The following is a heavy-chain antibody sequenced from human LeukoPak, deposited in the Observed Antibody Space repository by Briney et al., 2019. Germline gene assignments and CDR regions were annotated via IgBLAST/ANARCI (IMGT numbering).Heavy chain of an antibody. CDR3: AKATNCSSTRCYGTRSAYYYYGMDV. CDR2: ISSSSSTI. CDR1: GFTFSSDS. D-gene: IGHD2-2*01. V-gene: IGHV3-48*01. J-gene: IGHJ6*02. Sequence: GGSLRLSCAASGFTFSSDSMNWVRQAPGKGLEWVSYISSSSSTIYYADSVEGRFTISRDNSKNTLYLRMNSLRAEDTAVYYCAKATNCSSTRCYGTRSAYYYYGMDVWGQGTTVTVSS.